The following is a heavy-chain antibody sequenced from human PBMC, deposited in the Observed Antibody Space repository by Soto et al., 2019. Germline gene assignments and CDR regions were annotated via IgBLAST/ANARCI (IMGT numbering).Heavy chain of an antibody. Sequence: EVQLVESGGGLVQPGESLRLSCAASGFTFSNHWINWIRQTPGRGLEWLAVIKQDGSEKYYVDSVKGRFTVSRDNAMNSAYVQMNSLRVDDTAVYYCARDWYMDYWGQGTLVTVSS. V-gene: IGHV3-7*04. CDR1: GFTFSNHW. J-gene: IGHJ4*02. D-gene: IGHD1-20*01. CDR2: IKQDGSEK. CDR3: ARDWYMDY.